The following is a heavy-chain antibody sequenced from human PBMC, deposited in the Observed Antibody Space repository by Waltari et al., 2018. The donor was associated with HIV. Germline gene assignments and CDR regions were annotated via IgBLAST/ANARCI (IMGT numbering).Heavy chain of an antibody. J-gene: IGHJ6*02. D-gene: IGHD2-21*02. CDR2: IYTSGTP. V-gene: IGHV4-61*02. Sequence: QVQLQESGPGLVKPSQTLSLTCTVSGGSISSGSYYWSWIRQPAGKGLEWIGRIYTSGTPNYNPSLNGRVTISVDTSKTQFSLKRSSVTAADTAVYYCSSYYCGGDCYSFYYYYGMDVWGQGTTVTVSS. CDR1: GGSISSGSYY. CDR3: SSYYCGGDCYSFYYYYGMDV.